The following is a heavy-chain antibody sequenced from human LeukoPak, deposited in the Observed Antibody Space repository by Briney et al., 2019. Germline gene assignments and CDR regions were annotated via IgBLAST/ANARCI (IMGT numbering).Heavy chain of an antibody. Sequence: SETLSLTCTVSGGSISSSSHYWGWIRQPPGKGLERIGYIYYSGSTYYNPSLKSRVTISVDTSKNQFSLKLSSVTAADTAVYYCASFSMYYYYIDVWGKGTTVTVSS. D-gene: IGHD2/OR15-2a*01. CDR1: GGSISSSSHY. CDR3: ASFSMYYYYIDV. J-gene: IGHJ6*03. V-gene: IGHV4-39*07. CDR2: IYYSGST.